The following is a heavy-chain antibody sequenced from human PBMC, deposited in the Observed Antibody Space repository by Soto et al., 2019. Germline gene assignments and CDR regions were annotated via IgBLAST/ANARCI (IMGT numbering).Heavy chain of an antibody. Sequence: PSETLSLTCTVSGGSISSSSYYWGWIRQPPGKGLEWIGSIYYSGSTYYNPSLKSRVTISVDTSKNQFSLKLSSVTAADTAVYYCARHGGNGNYYMDVWGKGTTVTVSS. CDR1: GGSISSSSYY. V-gene: IGHV4-39*01. D-gene: IGHD3-16*01. J-gene: IGHJ6*03. CDR2: IYYSGST. CDR3: ARHGGNGNYYMDV.